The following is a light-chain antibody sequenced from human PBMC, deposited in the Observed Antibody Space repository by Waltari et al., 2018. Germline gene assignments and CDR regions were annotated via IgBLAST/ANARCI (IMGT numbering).Light chain of an antibody. J-gene: IGLJ3*02. CDR2: EVS. Sequence: QSALTQPASVSGSPGQSITLSCTGTSHDLGAYNSVSWYQQHPGKAPKLMIYEVSNRPSGFSSRFSGSKSGNTASLTISGLQAEDEADYYCNSYTSTSTRVVFGGGTKLTVL. CDR3: NSYTSTSTRVV. V-gene: IGLV2-14*01. CDR1: SHDLGAYNS.